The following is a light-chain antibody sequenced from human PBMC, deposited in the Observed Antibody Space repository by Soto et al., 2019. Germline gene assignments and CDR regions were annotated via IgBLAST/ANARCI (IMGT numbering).Light chain of an antibody. V-gene: IGLV2-23*02. J-gene: IGLJ3*02. Sequence: QSALTQPASVSGSPGQSITISCTGTSSDVGSYNLVSWYQQHPGKAPQLMIYEVSKRPSGVSNRFSGSKSGNTASLTISGLQAEDEADYYGGSYAGSSTGVFGGGTKLTVL. CDR3: GSYAGSSTGV. CDR2: EVS. CDR1: SSDVGSYNL.